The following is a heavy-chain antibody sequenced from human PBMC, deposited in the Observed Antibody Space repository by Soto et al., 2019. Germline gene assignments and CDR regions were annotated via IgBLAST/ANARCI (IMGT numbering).Heavy chain of an antibody. D-gene: IGHD4-4*01. V-gene: IGHV1-69*04. CDR3: AIDAALTNEAVVKAS. Sequence: QVQLVQSGAEVKKPGASVKVSCQVSGGTFSSYVITWVQQAPGQGLEWLGRISPLVGITNYAQKFQGRVTITAAKPTNTASMELTTLRSDDTAIFYCAIDAALTNEAVVKASWGQGPLLPVSS. J-gene: IGHJ5*02. CDR1: GGTFSSYV. CDR2: ISPLVGIT.